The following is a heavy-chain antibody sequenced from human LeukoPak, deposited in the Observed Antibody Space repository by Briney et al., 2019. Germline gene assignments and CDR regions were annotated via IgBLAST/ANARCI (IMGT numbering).Heavy chain of an antibody. CDR2: INHSGST. CDR1: GGSFSGYY. V-gene: IGHV4-34*01. Sequence: SETLSLTCAVYGGSFSGYYWSWIRQPPGKGLEWSGEINHSGSTNYNPSLKSRVTISVDTSKNQFSLKLSSVTAADTAVYHCARPQPFLLPYAFDIWGQGTMVTVSS. D-gene: IGHD3-22*01. J-gene: IGHJ3*02. CDR3: ARPQPFLLPYAFDI.